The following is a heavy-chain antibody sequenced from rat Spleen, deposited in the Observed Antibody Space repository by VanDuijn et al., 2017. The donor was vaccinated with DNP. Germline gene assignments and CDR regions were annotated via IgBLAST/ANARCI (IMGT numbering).Heavy chain of an antibody. CDR2: ISYFGDNT. Sequence: EVQLVESGADLVQPGGSLKLSCAASGFTFSDYYMAWVRQAPTKGLELVAYISYFGDNTYYRDSVKGRFTISRDNAKSTLYLQMDSLRSEDTATFYCTTDFERGYWGQGVMVTVSS. CDR3: TTDFERGY. CDR1: GFTFSDYY. V-gene: IGHV5-20*01. D-gene: IGHD1-11*01. J-gene: IGHJ2*01.